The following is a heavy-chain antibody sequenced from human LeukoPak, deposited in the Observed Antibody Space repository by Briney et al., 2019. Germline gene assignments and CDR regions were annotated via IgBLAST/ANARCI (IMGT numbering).Heavy chain of an antibody. J-gene: IGHJ6*03. CDR1: GFMCRNYW. CDR3: AREGPVVIPTTPSSSYYYYMDV. Sequence: GGSLRLSCAAAGFMCRNYWMSWVRQAPGKGLEWVANIKQDGGENHCVDPVKGRFTISRDNAKNSLYLQMNSLRAEDTAVYYCAREGPVVIPTTPSSSYYYYMDVWGKGTTVTVSS. V-gene: IGHV3-7*01. CDR2: IKQDGGEN. D-gene: IGHD2-2*01.